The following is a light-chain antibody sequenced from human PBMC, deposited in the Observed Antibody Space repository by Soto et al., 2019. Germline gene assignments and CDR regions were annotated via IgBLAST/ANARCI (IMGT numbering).Light chain of an antibody. CDR2: DAS. Sequence: DIQMTQSPSTLSAAVGDRVTIPCRASQTVSTLLAWYQQKPGKGPNLLMYDASSLESGVPPRFSGDGSGTEFPLTISSLQPDDLATYYCQQYHSYPLTFGQGTKVDIK. J-gene: IGKJ1*01. V-gene: IGKV1-5*01. CDR3: QQYHSYPLT. CDR1: QTVSTL.